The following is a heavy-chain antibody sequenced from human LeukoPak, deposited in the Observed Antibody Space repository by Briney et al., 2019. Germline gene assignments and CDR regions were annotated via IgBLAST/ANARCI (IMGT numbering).Heavy chain of an antibody. V-gene: IGHV3-21*01. CDR1: GFTFSSYS. D-gene: IGHD6-13*01. Sequence: GGSLRLSCAASGFTFSSYSMNWVRQAPGKGLEWVSSISSSSSYIYYADPVKGRFTISRDNAKNSLYLQMNSLRAEDTAVYYCARVASSSWDFDYWGQGTLVTVSS. CDR3: ARVASSSWDFDY. J-gene: IGHJ4*02. CDR2: ISSSSSYI.